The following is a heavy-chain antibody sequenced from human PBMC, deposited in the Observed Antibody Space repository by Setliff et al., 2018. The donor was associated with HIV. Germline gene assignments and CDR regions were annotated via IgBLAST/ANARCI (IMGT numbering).Heavy chain of an antibody. CDR3: ARRNSGWGVGLYYFDY. D-gene: IGHD6-19*01. Sequence: SETLSLTCSVSGGSISSSSDYRGWIRQPPGKGLEWIGSIYYSGSIYYNPSLKSRVTISVDTPNNHFSLRLSSVTAADTALYYCARRNSGWGVGLYYFDYWGRGTLVTVSS. J-gene: IGHJ4*02. CDR2: IYYSGSI. V-gene: IGHV4-39*02. CDR1: GGSISSSSDY.